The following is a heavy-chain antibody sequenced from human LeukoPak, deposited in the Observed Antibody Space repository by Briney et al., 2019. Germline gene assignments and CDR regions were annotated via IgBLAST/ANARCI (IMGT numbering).Heavy chain of an antibody. V-gene: IGHV3-9*01. J-gene: IGHJ4*02. CDR1: GFTFDDYA. CDR2: ISWNSGSI. CDR3: AKDLESGYCTNGVCSYFDY. D-gene: IGHD2-8*01. Sequence: GGSLRLSCAASGFTFDDYAMHWVRHAPGKGLEWVSGISWNSGSINYADSVKGRFTISRDNAKNSLYLQMNSLRAEDTALYYCAKDLESGYCTNGVCSYFDYWGQGTLVTVSS.